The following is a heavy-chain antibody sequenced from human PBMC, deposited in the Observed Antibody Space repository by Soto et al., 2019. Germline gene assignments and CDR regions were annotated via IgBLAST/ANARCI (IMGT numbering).Heavy chain of an antibody. J-gene: IGHJ4*02. Sequence: QVHLQESGPGLVKPSQTLSLACSVSGESITSLGYYWTWVRQPPGKGLVWIGFVSYTGSTFYNSALRSRVTISRLTSQNQFFLDVKSGTVADTAMYFCTRGDYWGQGVLVTVSS. CDR1: GESITSLGYY. CDR2: VSYTGST. V-gene: IGHV4-31*03. CDR3: TRGDY.